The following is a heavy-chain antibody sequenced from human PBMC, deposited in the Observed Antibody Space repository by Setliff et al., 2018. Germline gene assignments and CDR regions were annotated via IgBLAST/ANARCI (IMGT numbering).Heavy chain of an antibody. CDR1: GFTFSSYA. CDR3: ARRGGTAGARAFDI. J-gene: IGHJ3*02. D-gene: IGHD2-8*02. CDR2: ITDSGRTT. V-gene: IGHV3-23*01. Sequence: GGSLRLSCAASGFTFSSYAMSWVRQAPGKEPEWVSTITDSGRTTYYGPSLRGRFTISGDNSRNTLYLQMNSLRAEDAAIYYCARRGGTAGARAFDIWGQGTMVTVSS.